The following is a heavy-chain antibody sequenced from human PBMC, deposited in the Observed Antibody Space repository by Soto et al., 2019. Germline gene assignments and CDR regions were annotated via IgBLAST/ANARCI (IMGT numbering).Heavy chain of an antibody. J-gene: IGHJ4*02. CDR2: IYHSGRT. D-gene: IGHD2-15*01. CDR1: GGSISSSNW. Sequence: QVQLQESGPGLVKHSGTLSLTCAVSGGSISSSNWWSWVRQPPGKGLEWIGEIYHSGRTNYTPSLKSRVTISVDKSKILFSLKLTSVTAADTAVYYCARVGCSGGTCYSENYYFDYWGQGTLVTVSS. CDR3: ARVGCSGGTCYSENYYFDY. V-gene: IGHV4-4*02.